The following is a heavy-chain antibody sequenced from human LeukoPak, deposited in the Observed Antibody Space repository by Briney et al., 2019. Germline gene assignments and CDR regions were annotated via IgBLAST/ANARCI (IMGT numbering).Heavy chain of an antibody. CDR1: GGSISSTSYY. CDR3: ARSGIAAADFDY. V-gene: IGHV4-39*07. Sequence: PSETLSLTCTVSGGSISSTSYYWGWIRQPPGKGLEWIASIYYSGSTYYNPSLKSRVTISVDPSKNQFSLRLKSVTAADTAVYYCARSGIAAADFDYWGQGTLVTVSS. D-gene: IGHD6-13*01. CDR2: IYYSGST. J-gene: IGHJ4*02.